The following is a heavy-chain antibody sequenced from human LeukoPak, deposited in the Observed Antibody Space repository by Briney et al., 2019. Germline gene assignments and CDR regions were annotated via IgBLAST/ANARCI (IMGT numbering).Heavy chain of an antibody. CDR3: AKTPRGGDIDF. D-gene: IGHD2-21*02. CDR1: GYTFTNYD. CDR2: MNPKNGDT. V-gene: IGHV1-8*01. Sequence: GASVKVSCKASGYTFTNYDINWVRQATGQGLEWMGWMNPKNGDTGYAQKFQGRVTMTRSTSINTAYMDLSTLTSGDTAVYFCAKTPRGGDIDFWGQGTPVIVSS. J-gene: IGHJ4*02.